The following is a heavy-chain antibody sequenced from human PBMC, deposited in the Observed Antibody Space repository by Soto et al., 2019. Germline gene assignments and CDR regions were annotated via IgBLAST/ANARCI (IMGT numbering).Heavy chain of an antibody. CDR2: ISSSGGYT. CDR3: AKDPKAGPPYYFDY. V-gene: IGHV3-11*05. D-gene: IGHD6-13*01. Sequence: GGSLRLSFAASGFTFSDYYMSWIRQAPGKGLEWVSYISSSGGYTYYADSVKGRFTISRDNSRNTLYLQMNSLRAEDTAVYYCAKDPKAGPPYYFDYWGQGSLVTVSS. J-gene: IGHJ4*02. CDR1: GFTFSDYY.